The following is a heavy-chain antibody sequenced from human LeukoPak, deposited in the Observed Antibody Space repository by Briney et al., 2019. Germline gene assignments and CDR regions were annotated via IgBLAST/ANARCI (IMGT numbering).Heavy chain of an antibody. CDR1: AGSISSYY. Sequence: SETLSLTCTVSAGSISSYYWSWLRQPPGKGLEWIGYIYYSGSTNYNPSLKSRVTISVDTSKNQFSLKLSSVTAADTAVYYCARGGSDNINWFDPWGQGTLVTVSS. CDR2: IYYSGST. J-gene: IGHJ5*02. D-gene: IGHD3-10*01. CDR3: ARGGSDNINWFDP. V-gene: IGHV4-59*01.